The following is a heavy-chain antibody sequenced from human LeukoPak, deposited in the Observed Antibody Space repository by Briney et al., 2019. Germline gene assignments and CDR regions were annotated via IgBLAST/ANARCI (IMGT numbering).Heavy chain of an antibody. CDR2: IAYDGSYK. Sequence: GRSLRLSCAASGFTFSSYPLHWVRQAPGQGLEWVAVIAYDGSYKYYADSVKGRFTISRDNAKNSLYLQMNSLRAEDTAVYYCARGVAGGWAYYYYMDVWGKGTTVTVSS. D-gene: IGHD6-19*01. CDR3: ARGVAGGWAYYYYMDV. J-gene: IGHJ6*03. V-gene: IGHV3-30*04. CDR1: GFTFSSYP.